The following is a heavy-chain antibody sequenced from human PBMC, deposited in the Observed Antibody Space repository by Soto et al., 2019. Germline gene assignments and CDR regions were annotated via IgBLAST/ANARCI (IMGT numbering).Heavy chain of an antibody. CDR2: IWYDGTQK. V-gene: IGHV3-33*01. Sequence: WGSLRLSCEASGFTFNTYSMHWFRQPPGKGLEWLAAIWYDGTQKYYADSVKGRFIISRDNSKKTLYLEMNSLRAEDTAVYYCARAGGTTATGRWHFASWGQVTRFIVSS. CDR3: ARAGGTTATGRWHFAS. D-gene: IGHD4-17*01. CDR1: GFTFNTYS. J-gene: IGHJ4*02.